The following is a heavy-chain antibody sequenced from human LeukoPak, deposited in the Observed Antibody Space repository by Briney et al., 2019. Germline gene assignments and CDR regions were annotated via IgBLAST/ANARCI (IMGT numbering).Heavy chain of an antibody. V-gene: IGHV4-34*01. CDR2: INHSGST. D-gene: IGHD2-8*01. J-gene: IGHJ5*02. Sequence: SETLSLTCAVYGGSFSGYYWSWIRQPPEKGLEWIGEINHSGSTNYNPSLKSRVTISVDTSKNQFSLKLSSVTAADTAVYYCARAVLILGIDPWGQGTLVTVSS. CDR3: ARAVLILGIDP. CDR1: GGSFSGYY.